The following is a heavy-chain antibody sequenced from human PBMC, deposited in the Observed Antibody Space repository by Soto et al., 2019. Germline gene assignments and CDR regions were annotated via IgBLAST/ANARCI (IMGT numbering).Heavy chain of an antibody. CDR3: ARDWVDTAMVTMGYSYYYGMDV. CDR1: GGSISRYY. J-gene: IGHJ6*02. CDR2: IYYSGST. V-gene: IGHV4-59*01. Sequence: SETLSLTCTVSGGSISRYYWSWSRQPPGKGLEWIGYIYYSGSTNYNPPLKSRVTISVDTSKNQFSLKLSSVTAADTAVYYCARDWVDTAMVTMGYSYYYGMDVWCQGHTVT. D-gene: IGHD5-18*01.